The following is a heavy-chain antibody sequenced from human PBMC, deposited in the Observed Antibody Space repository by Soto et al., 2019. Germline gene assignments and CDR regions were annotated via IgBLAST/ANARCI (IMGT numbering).Heavy chain of an antibody. J-gene: IGHJ5*02. CDR1: GCSISSNIYY. CDR3: ARDYFDSSDYTTNWFDP. CDR2: IYHSGST. V-gene: IGHV4-39*01. D-gene: IGHD3-22*01. Sequence: SETLSLTCTFSGCSISSNIYYWGWIRQPPGKGLEWIGSIYHSGSTYYNPSLKSRVTIFVDTSKNQFSLKLTSVTAADTALYYCARDYFDSSDYTTNWFDPWGQGTLVTAPQ.